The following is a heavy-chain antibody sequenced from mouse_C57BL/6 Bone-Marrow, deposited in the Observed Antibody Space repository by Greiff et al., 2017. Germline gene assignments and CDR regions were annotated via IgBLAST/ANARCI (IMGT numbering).Heavy chain of an antibody. CDR2: IYPRDGST. D-gene: IGHD1-1*01. CDR1: GYTFTSYD. CDR3: ARDYGSSYWYFDV. J-gene: IGHJ1*03. V-gene: IGHV1-85*01. Sequence: VQLQQSGPELVKPGASVKLSCKASGYTFTSYDINWVKQRPGQGLEWIGWIYPRDGSTKYNEKFKGTATLTVDTSSSTAYMELHSLTSEDSAVYCCARDYGSSYWYFDVWGTGTTVTVSS.